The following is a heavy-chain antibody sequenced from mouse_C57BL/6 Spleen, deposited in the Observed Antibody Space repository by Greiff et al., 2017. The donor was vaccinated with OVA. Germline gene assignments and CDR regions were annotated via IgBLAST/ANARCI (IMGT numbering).Heavy chain of an antibody. Sequence: QVHLQQSGAELVRPGASVKLSCKASGYTFTDYYINWVKQRPGQGLEWIARIYPGSGNTYYNEKFKGKATLTAEKSSSTAYMQLSSLTSEDSAVYFCARGATVVGRDWFAYWGQGTLVTVSA. CDR1: GYTFTDYY. D-gene: IGHD1-1*01. J-gene: IGHJ3*01. CDR3: ARGATVVGRDWFAY. CDR2: IYPGSGNT. V-gene: IGHV1-76*01.